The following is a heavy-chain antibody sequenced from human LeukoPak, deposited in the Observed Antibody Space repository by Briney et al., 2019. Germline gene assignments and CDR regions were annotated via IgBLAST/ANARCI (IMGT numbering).Heavy chain of an antibody. CDR2: IYNSGST. J-gene: IGHJ6*02. D-gene: IGHD3-9*01. Sequence: PSETLSLTCTVSGGSISSYYLSWIRQPPGKGLEWIGYIYNSGSTNYNPSLRSRVTISVDTSKKQVSLNLSSVTAADTAVYYCAREPGYFDWLFPYYYYYGMDVWGQGTTVTVSS. V-gene: IGHV4-59*01. CDR3: AREPGYFDWLFPYYYYYGMDV. CDR1: GGSISSYY.